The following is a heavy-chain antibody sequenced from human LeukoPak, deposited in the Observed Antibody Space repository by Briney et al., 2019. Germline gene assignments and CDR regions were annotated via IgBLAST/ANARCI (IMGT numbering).Heavy chain of an antibody. Sequence: SETLSLTCTVSGGSVSSGGYYWSWIRQPPGKGLEWIGDIYYTGSTNYNPSLKSRVTISVDTSKNQFSLKLTSVTAADTAVYYCARGGLLAYCSSTSCYAPFDYWGQGTLVTVSS. D-gene: IGHD2-2*01. CDR1: GGSVSSGGYY. CDR3: ARGGLLAYCSSTSCYAPFDY. J-gene: IGHJ4*02. CDR2: IYYTGST. V-gene: IGHV4-61*08.